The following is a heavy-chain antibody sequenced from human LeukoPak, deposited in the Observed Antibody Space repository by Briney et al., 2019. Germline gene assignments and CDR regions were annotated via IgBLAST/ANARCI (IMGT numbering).Heavy chain of an antibody. Sequence: KTSETLSLTCTVSGGSINSGDYFWSWIRQHPGKGLEWIGYIHYSESTHYNPSLKTRITISLDRSKNEFSLKLSSVTAADTAVYYCARVHHERLRLDVWGQGTTVTVS. J-gene: IGHJ6*02. CDR1: GGSINSGDYF. V-gene: IGHV4-31*03. D-gene: IGHD2-21*02. CDR3: ARVHHERLRLDV. CDR2: IHYSEST.